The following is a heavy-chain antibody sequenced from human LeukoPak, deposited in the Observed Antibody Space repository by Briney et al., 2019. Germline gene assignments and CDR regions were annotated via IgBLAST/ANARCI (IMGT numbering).Heavy chain of an antibody. D-gene: IGHD3-3*01. CDR2: IYSGGST. Sequence: PGGSLRLSCAASGFTVSSNYMSWVRQAPGKGLEWVSVIYSGGSTYYADSVKGRFTISRDNSKNTLYLQMNSLRGEDTAVYYCARFLGRITISGVVPYGMDVWGQGTTVTASS. J-gene: IGHJ6*02. CDR1: GFTVSSNY. CDR3: ARFLGRITISGVVPYGMDV. V-gene: IGHV3-53*05.